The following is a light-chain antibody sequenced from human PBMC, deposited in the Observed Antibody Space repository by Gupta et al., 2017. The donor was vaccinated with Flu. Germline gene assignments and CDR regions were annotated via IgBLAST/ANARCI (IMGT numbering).Light chain of an antibody. J-gene: IGKJ4*01. CDR1: QSVGSN. V-gene: IGKV3-15*01. CDR3: QQYKNWHPL. Sequence: EILMTQPPATLSVSPGERATLSCRSSQSVGSNLAWYQQKPRQAPRLLIEGSTTRATGIPARISSDGSGTESTLTSRRLASEDCAVYCSQQYKNWHPLFGGGTKVEIK. CDR2: GST.